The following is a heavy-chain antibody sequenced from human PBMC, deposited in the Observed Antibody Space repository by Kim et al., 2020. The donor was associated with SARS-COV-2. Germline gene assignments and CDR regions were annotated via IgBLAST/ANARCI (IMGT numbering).Heavy chain of an antibody. D-gene: IGHD3-10*01. J-gene: IGHJ3*02. CDR2: T. Sequence: TSYADSVKGRLNISRDNSKNTLYLQVNSLRAEDTAVYFCARGQLLFCACDIWGQGTMVTVSS. CDR3: ARGQLLFCACDI. V-gene: IGHV3-53*01.